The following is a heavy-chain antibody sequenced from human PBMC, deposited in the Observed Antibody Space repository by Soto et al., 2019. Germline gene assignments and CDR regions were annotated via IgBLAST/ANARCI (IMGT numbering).Heavy chain of an antibody. D-gene: IGHD3-16*01. CDR3: AKDRGGWLQSSGPHPFDH. V-gene: IGHV4-38-2*02. J-gene: IGHJ4*02. CDR2: VYHSGNT. CDR1: GYSVGSSYY. Sequence: SETLSLTCDVSGYSVGSSYYWGWIRQPPGKGLEWIGSVYHSGNTYYAPSLKSRVTVSVDTSKNQFSLKLKSLTVADTAVYFCAKDRGGWLQSSGPHPFDHWGQGILVTVSS.